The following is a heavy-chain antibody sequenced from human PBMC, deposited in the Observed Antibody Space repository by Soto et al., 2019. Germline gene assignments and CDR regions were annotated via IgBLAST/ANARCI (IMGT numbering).Heavy chain of an antibody. Sequence: PGGSLRLSCAVSGFTFDDFAMHWVRQAPGKGLEWVSGISWNSGNIGYADSVKGRFTISRDNAENSLYLQMNSLRAEDTALYYCAKSLHGDYAGAPYYFDYWGQGTLVTVSS. CDR2: ISWNSGNI. CDR3: AKSLHGDYAGAPYYFDY. V-gene: IGHV3-9*01. CDR1: GFTFDDFA. J-gene: IGHJ4*02. D-gene: IGHD4-17*01.